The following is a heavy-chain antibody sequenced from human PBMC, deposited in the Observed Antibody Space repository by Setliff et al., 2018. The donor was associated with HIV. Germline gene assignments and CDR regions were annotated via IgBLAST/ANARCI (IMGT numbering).Heavy chain of an antibody. CDR1: GFTFSSYA. CDR2: IRDSGCST. V-gene: IGHV3-23*01. CDR3: ARRGVLGFGELSEAQPYYFDY. J-gene: IGHJ4*02. D-gene: IGHD3-10*01. Sequence: GESLKLSCAASGFTFSSYAMSWVRQAPGKGLEWVSAIRDSGCSTYYADSLNGQFTISRDNYKNTLSLQMNSLRAEDTAVYYCARRGVLGFGELSEAQPYYFDYWGQGTLVTVSS.